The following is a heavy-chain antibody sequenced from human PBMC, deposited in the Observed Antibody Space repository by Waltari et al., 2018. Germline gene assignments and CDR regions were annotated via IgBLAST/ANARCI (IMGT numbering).Heavy chain of an antibody. V-gene: IGHV3-74*01. CDR1: GFSFSDYW. J-gene: IGHJ4*02. CDR3: ARKGGRGYTYGPFYYDS. CDR2: SKGDGMSI. D-gene: IGHD5-18*01. Sequence: EVHLVEAGGNIVQPGGSLRLTCAASGFSFSDYWMHWVRQVPGEGLGGGSRSKGDGMSIRYSDSVKGRFTISRDNTRNTLYLQMNSLRVEDTAVYYCARKGGRGYTYGPFYYDSWGQGTQVTVSS.